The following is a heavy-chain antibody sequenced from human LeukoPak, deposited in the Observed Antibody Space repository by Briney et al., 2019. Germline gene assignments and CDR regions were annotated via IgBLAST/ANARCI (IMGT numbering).Heavy chain of an antibody. V-gene: IGHV3-23*01. Sequence: GGSLRLSCAASGFTFSSYVMSWVRQAPGKGLEWVSAISGGSDSTYYADSVKGRSTISRDNSESTLYLLIDSLRAEDTAAYYCAKGSTNARPYYFDYWGQGTLVIVSS. CDR3: AKGSTNARPYYFDY. J-gene: IGHJ4*02. CDR1: GFTFSSYV. D-gene: IGHD2-8*01. CDR2: ISGGSDST.